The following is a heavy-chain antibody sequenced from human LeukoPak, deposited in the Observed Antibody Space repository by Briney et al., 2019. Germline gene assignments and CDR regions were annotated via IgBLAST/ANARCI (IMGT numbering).Heavy chain of an antibody. CDR3: AKPLLERYFDWLYPDY. Sequence: PGGSLRLSCAASGFTFSSYAMSWVRQAPGKGLEWVSAISGSGSSTYYADSVKGRFTISRDNSKSTLYLQMNSLRAEDTAVYYCAKPLLERYFDWLYPDYWGQGTLVTVSS. CDR2: ISGSGSST. D-gene: IGHD3-9*01. J-gene: IGHJ4*02. CDR1: GFTFSSYA. V-gene: IGHV3-23*01.